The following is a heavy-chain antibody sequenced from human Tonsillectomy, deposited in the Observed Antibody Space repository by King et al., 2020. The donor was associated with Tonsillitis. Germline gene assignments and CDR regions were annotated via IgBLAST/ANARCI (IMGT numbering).Heavy chain of an antibody. Sequence: QLQESGPGLVKPSETLSLTCTVSGGSISSYYWSWIRQPPGKGLEWIGYIYYSGSTNYNPSLKSRVTISVDTSKNQFSLKLSSVTAADTAVYYCASSAAYYDILTGYPPFDYWGQGTLVTVSS. D-gene: IGHD3-9*01. CDR1: GGSISSYY. V-gene: IGHV4-59*01. CDR2: IYYSGST. J-gene: IGHJ4*02. CDR3: ASSAAYYDILTGYPPFDY.